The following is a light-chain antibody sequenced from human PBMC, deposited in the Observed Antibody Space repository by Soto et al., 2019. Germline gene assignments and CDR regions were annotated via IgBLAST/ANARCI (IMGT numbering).Light chain of an antibody. V-gene: IGLV2-14*01. Sequence: QSALTQPASVSGSPGQSITISCTGTSSDLGVYNYVSWYQQHPGKAPKLMIYEVSNRPSGVSNRFSGSKSGNTASLTISGLQAEDEADYYCSSYTSSSTLVVFGGGTKLTVL. CDR3: SSYTSSSTLVV. CDR2: EVS. CDR1: SSDLGVYNY. J-gene: IGLJ2*01.